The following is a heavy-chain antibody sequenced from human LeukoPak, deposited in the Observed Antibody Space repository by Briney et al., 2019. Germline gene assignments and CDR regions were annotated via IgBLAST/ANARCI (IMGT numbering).Heavy chain of an antibody. J-gene: IGHJ4*02. CDR1: GGSFSGYY. V-gene: IGHV4-34*01. CDR3: ARFWSGVDYLDY. Sequence: PSETLSLTCAVYGGSFSGYYWSWIRQPPGKGLEWIGEINHSGSTNYNPSLKSRVTISVDTSKNQFSLKLSSVTAADTAVYYCARFWSGVDYLDYWSQGTLVTVSS. D-gene: IGHD2-8*01. CDR2: INHSGST.